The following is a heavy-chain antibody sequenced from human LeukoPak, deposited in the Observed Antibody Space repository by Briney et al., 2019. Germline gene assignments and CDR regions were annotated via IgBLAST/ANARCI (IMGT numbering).Heavy chain of an antibody. CDR2: IGWNSGSI. Sequence: GGSLRLSCAASGFTFGDYAMHWVRQAPGKGLEWVSRIGWNSGSIAYADSVKGRFTISRDNAKNSLYLQMNSLRPEDTAVYYCARDKEAQAFDYWGQGTLVTVSS. J-gene: IGHJ4*02. CDR3: ARDKEAQAFDY. D-gene: IGHD6-6*01. V-gene: IGHV3-9*01. CDR1: GFTFGDYA.